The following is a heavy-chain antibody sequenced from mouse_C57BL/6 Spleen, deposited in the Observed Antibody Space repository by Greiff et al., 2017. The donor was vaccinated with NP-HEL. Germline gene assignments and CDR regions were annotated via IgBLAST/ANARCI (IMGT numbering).Heavy chain of an antibody. J-gene: IGHJ3*01. V-gene: IGHV1-76*01. D-gene: IGHD1-1*01. Sequence: QVQLQQSGAELVRPGASVKLSCKASGYTFTDYYINWVKQRPGQGLEWIARIYPGSGNTYYNEKFKGKATLTAEKSSSTAYMQLSSLTSEDSAVYFCARNYGSHAWFAYWGQGTLVTVSA. CDR3: ARNYGSHAWFAY. CDR1: GYTFTDYY. CDR2: IYPGSGNT.